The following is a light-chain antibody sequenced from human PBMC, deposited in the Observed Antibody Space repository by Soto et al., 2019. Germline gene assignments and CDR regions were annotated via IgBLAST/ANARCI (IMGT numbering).Light chain of an antibody. J-gene: IGLJ2*01. CDR1: NIGSKS. CDR2: YDS. CDR3: QVWDSSSDPSVV. Sequence: SYELTQPPSVSVAPGKTARITCGGNNIGSKSVHWYQQKPGQAPVLVIYYDSDRPSGIPERFSGSNSGNTATLTISRVEAGDEADYYCQVWDSSSDPSVVLGGGTQLNVL. V-gene: IGLV3-21*04.